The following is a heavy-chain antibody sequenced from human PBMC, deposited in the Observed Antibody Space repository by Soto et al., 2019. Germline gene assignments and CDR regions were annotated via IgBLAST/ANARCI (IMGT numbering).Heavy chain of an antibody. J-gene: IGHJ3*02. D-gene: IGHD6-13*01. CDR1: GFTFGDYA. CDR3: TRDPGYSSSWYFPAFDI. Sequence: GGSLRLSCTASGFTFGDYAMSWFRQAPGKGLEWVGFIRSKAYGGTTEYAASVKGRFTISRDDSKSIAYLQMNSLKTEDTAVYYCTRDPGYSSSWYFPAFDIWGQGTMVTVSS. V-gene: IGHV3-49*03. CDR2: IRSKAYGGTT.